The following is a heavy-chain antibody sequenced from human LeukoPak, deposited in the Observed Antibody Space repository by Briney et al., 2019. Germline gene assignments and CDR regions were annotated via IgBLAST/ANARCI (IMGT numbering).Heavy chain of an antibody. D-gene: IGHD6-13*01. CDR2: IYYSRDT. V-gene: IGHV4-39*01. Sequence: SETLSLTCTVSGGSISSSSYYWGWIRQPPGKGLEWIGTIYYSRDTNYNPSLKSRVTISVDTSKNQFSLKLSSVTAADTAVYYCARHSSSWYHFDYWGQGTLVTVSS. CDR1: GGSISSSSYY. J-gene: IGHJ4*02. CDR3: ARHSSSWYHFDY.